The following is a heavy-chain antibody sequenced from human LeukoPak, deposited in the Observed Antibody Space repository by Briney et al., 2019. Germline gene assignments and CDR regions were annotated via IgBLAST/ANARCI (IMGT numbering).Heavy chain of an antibody. CDR1: GGSISSGSYY. Sequence: SQTLSLTCTVSGGSISSGSYYWSWLRQPAGKGLEWIGRIYTSGSTNYNPSLKSRVTKSVDTSKNQFSLKLSSVTAADTAVYYCASEDYYDSSGYYSTNWGQGTLVTVSS. CDR2: IYTSGST. CDR3: ASEDYYDSSGYYSTN. J-gene: IGHJ4*02. V-gene: IGHV4-61*02. D-gene: IGHD3-22*01.